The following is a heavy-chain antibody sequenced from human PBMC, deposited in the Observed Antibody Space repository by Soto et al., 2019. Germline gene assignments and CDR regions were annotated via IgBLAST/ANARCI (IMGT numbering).Heavy chain of an antibody. CDR3: AKHMVVVVITTVGYFDY. CDR2: ISDTGDRT. V-gene: IGHV3-23*01. J-gene: IGHJ4*02. CDR1: GFTFSSYA. D-gene: IGHD3-22*01. Sequence: PGGSLRLSCAASGFTFSSYAMSWVRQAPGKGLEWVSSISDTGDRTFYADSVKGRFTISRDNSKNTLYLQMNSLRAEDTAVYYCAKHMVVVVITTVGYFDYWGQGTLVTVSS.